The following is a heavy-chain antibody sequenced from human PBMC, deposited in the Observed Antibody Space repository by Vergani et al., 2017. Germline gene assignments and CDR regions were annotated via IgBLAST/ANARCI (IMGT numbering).Heavy chain of an antibody. CDR2: ISYDGSKT. D-gene: IGHD3-16*01. CDR1: GCKFSQFG. CDR3: ARDVWDCSGISCFLRAGEFYYMDV. J-gene: IGHJ6*03. V-gene: IGHV3-33*05. Sequence: QVQLVESGGGVVQPGTSLRLSCEASGCKFSQFGMHWVRQGPGKGLEWVAFISYDGSKTQYADSEKGRVTISRDNSKNTVGLEMSSLRVDDTATYYCARDVWDCSGISCFLRAGEFYYMDVWGQGTTVTVSS.